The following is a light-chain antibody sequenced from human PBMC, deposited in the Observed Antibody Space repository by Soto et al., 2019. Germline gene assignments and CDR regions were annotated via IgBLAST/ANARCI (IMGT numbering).Light chain of an antibody. CDR2: SNN. CDR1: SSNIGSNY. J-gene: IGLJ2*01. CDR3: AAWDDSLNGVV. V-gene: IGLV1-47*01. Sequence: QSVLTQPPSASGTPGQRVTISCSGSSSNIGSNYVYWYQHLPGTAPKLLIYSNNQRPSGVPDRFSGSKSGTSASLAIGGLRAEDEADYYCAAWDDSLNGVVFGGGTKLTVL.